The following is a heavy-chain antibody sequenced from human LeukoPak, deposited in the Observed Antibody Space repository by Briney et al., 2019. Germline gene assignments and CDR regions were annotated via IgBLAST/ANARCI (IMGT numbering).Heavy chain of an antibody. CDR2: INWSGGSA. J-gene: IGHJ4*02. Sequence: PGGSLRLSCTASGFAFDEHGMSWVRQVPGKGLEWVSGINWSGGSAGYADPLRGRFTISRDNAKNSLYLQMDSLRAEDTALYYCARAPITSPFYFDYWGQGTLVTVSS. D-gene: IGHD2-2*01. CDR1: GFAFDEHG. CDR3: ARAPITSPFYFDY. V-gene: IGHV3-20*04.